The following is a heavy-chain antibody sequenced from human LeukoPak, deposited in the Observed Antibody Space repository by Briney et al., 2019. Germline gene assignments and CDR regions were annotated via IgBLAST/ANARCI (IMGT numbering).Heavy chain of an antibody. J-gene: IGHJ4*02. CDR1: GFTFDDYA. Sequence: GRSLRLSCAASGFTFDDYAMHWVRQAPGKGLEWVSSISWDSGRIGYADSVKGRFTISRDNAKNSLYLQMNSLRAEDTALYYCAKDIRIKPRASVVPAAKDYWGQGTLVTVSS. CDR3: AKDIRIKPRASVVPAAKDY. D-gene: IGHD2-2*01. CDR2: ISWDSGRI. V-gene: IGHV3-9*01.